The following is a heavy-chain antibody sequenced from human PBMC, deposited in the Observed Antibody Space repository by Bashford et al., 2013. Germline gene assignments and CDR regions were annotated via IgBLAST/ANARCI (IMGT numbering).Heavy chain of an antibody. Sequence: VRQAPGKGLEWVAVIWYDGSIKNCADSVKGRFTISRDNSKNTLYLQMNSLRAEDTAVYYCARFYYGSGDYCFGMDVWGQGTTVTVSS. D-gene: IGHD3-10*01. CDR2: IWYDGSIK. V-gene: IGHV3-33*01. J-gene: IGHJ6*02. CDR3: ARFYYGSGDYCFGMDV.